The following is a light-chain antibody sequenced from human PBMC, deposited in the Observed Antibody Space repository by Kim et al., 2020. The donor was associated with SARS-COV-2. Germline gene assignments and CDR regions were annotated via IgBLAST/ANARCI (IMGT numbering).Light chain of an antibody. CDR3: NSRDSNDNVV. CDR1: SLRSYY. Sequence: SSELTQAPAVSVALGQTVRITCQGDSLRSYYATWYQQKPVQAPIVVIYGKNNRPSGIPDRFSGSSSGNTASLTITGTQAGDEADYYCNSRDSNDNVVFGG. V-gene: IGLV3-19*01. J-gene: IGLJ2*01. CDR2: GKN.